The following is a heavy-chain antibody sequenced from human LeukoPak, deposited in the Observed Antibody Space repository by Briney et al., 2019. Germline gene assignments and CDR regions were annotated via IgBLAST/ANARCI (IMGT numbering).Heavy chain of an antibody. CDR1: GGSINSSSYY. D-gene: IGHD1-26*01. CDR3: AKSGGSGLIDY. CDR2: IYSSGNT. V-gene: IGHV4-39*01. J-gene: IGHJ4*02. Sequence: SETLSLTCTVSGGSINSSSYYWGWVRQPPGKGLEWIGNIYSSGNTYYNASLKSRVTIYIDTSKNQFSLNLSSVTAADTAVYYCAKSGGSGLIDYWGQGTLVTVSS.